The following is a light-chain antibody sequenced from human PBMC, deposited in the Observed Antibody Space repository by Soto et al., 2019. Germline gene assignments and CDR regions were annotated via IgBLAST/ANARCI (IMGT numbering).Light chain of an antibody. CDR2: KAS. CDR1: QSISSW. V-gene: IGKV1-5*03. CDR3: QQYNSYSPPT. J-gene: IGKJ1*01. Sequence: DIQMTQSPSTLSASVGDRVTITCRASQSISSWLAWYQQKPGKAPKLLIQKASNLESVVPSRFSGSGSGTEFTLTISSLQPDDFATYYCQQYNSYSPPTFGQGTKVDIK.